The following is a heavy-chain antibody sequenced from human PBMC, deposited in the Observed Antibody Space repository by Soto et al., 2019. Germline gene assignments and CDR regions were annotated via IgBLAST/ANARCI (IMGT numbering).Heavy chain of an antibody. V-gene: IGHV3-33*01. CDR3: ARSGYSSSWLHAFDI. CDR2: IWYDGSNK. D-gene: IGHD6-13*01. J-gene: IGHJ3*02. Sequence: GGSLRLSCAASGFTFSSYGMHWVRQAPGKGLEWVAVIWYDGSNKYYADSVKGRFTISRDNSKNTLYLQRNSLRAEDAAVYCCARSGYSSSWLHAFDIWGQGTMVTVSS. CDR1: GFTFSSYG.